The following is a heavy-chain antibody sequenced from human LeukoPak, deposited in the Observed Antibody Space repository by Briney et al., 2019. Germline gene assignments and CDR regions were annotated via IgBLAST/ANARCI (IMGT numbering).Heavy chain of an antibody. V-gene: IGHV4-30-2*01. CDR1: GGSISSGGYY. CDR3: ARGIVVVVAATPLIDY. CDR2: IYHSGST. J-gene: IGHJ4*02. D-gene: IGHD2-15*01. Sequence: SETLSLTCTVSGGSISSGGYYWSWIRQPPGKGLEWIGYIYHSGSTYYNPSLKSRVTISVDRSKNQFSLKLSSVTAADTAVYYCARGIVVVVAATPLIDYWGQGTLVTVSS.